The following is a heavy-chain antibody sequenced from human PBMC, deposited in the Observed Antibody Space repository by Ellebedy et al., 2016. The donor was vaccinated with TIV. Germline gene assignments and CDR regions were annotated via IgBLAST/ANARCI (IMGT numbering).Heavy chain of an antibody. CDR1: GFTFSSYW. CDR3: ARGGVVAGADY. D-gene: IGHD6-19*01. V-gene: IGHV3-7*03. CDR2: MNQDGSAK. J-gene: IGHJ4*02. Sequence: GGSLRLSCAASGFTFSSYWMTWVRQAPGKGLEWVANMNQDGSAKYYVDSVKGRFAISRDNAKNSLYLQMNSLRGEDTAVYYCARGGVVAGADYWGQGTLVTVSS.